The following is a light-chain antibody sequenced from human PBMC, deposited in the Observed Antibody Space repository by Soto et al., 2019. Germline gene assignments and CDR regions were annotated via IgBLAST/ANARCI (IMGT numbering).Light chain of an antibody. J-gene: IGKJ1*01. CDR3: QQSYSTLLA. CDR2: AAS. CDR1: QSISSY. Sequence: IHITQTPASHNSSXVVFMTITXXASQSISSYLNWYQQKPGKAPKLLIYAASSLQSGVPSRFSGSGSGTDFTLTISSLQPEDFATYYCQQSYSTLLAFGQGTKVDIK. V-gene: IGKV1-39*01.